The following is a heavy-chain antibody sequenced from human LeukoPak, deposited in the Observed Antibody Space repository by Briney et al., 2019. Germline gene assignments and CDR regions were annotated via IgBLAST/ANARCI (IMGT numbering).Heavy chain of an antibody. D-gene: IGHD2-2*01. Sequence: GGSLRLSCAASGFTFSSYAMSWVRQAPGKGLEWVSAVSGSGGSTYYADSVRGRFTVSRDTSKNTLYLQMNSLRAEDTAVYYCAKDQEYCSSTSCYGGDYFDYWGQGTLVTVSS. J-gene: IGHJ4*02. CDR2: VSGSGGST. CDR1: GFTFSSYA. CDR3: AKDQEYCSSTSCYGGDYFDY. V-gene: IGHV3-23*01.